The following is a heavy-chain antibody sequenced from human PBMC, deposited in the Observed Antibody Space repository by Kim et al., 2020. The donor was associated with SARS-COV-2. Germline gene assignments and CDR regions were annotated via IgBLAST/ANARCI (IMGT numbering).Heavy chain of an antibody. D-gene: IGHD6-19*01. CDR3: ARGQQSSGWVHNWFAP. J-gene: IGHJ5*02. CDR2: INHSGTT. Sequence: SETLSLTCAVYGGSFSGYYWSWIRQPPGKGLEWIGEINHSGTTNYNPSLKSRVTISVDTSQNQFSLKLSSVTAADTAVYYFARGQQSSGWVHNWFAPWG. V-gene: IGHV4-34*01. CDR1: GGSFSGYY.